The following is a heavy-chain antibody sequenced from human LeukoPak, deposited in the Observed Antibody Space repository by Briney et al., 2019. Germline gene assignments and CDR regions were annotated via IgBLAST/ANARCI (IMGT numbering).Heavy chain of an antibody. Sequence: PGGSLRLSCAASGFTFSSYAMSWVRQAPGKGLEWVSAISGSGGSTYYADSVKGRFTISRDNSKNTLYLQMNSLRAEDTAVYYCAKDQGGSGYSALDYWGQGTLVTVSS. CDR1: GFTFSSYA. CDR3: AKDQGGSGYSALDY. V-gene: IGHV3-23*01. D-gene: IGHD3-22*01. CDR2: ISGSGGST. J-gene: IGHJ4*02.